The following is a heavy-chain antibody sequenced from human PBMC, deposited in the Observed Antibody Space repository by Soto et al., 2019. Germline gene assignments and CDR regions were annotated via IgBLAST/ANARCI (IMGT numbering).Heavy chain of an antibody. D-gene: IGHD3-10*01. CDR3: ARDYGSGSYYFWGVVFDY. J-gene: IGHJ4*02. CDR2: INHSGST. Sequence: SETLSLTCAVYGGSFSGYYWSWIRQPPGKGLEWIGEINHSGSTNYNPSLKSRVTISVDTSKNQFSLKLSSVTAADTAVYYCARDYGSGSYYFWGVVFDYWGQGTLVTVSS. CDR1: GGSFSGYY. V-gene: IGHV4-34*01.